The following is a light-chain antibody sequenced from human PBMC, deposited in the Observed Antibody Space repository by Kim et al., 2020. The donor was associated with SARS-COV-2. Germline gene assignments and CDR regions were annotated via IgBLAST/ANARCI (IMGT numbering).Light chain of an antibody. Sequence: LSLGQRAPLSCRASQSVSSGNLAWYQQKPGQAPRLLIYGASSRVPGIPDRFSGGGSGTDFTLTISRLEPEDFAMYYCQQYAGSPYTFGQGTKLEI. CDR1: QSVSSGN. CDR3: QQYAGSPYT. J-gene: IGKJ2*01. V-gene: IGKV3-20*01. CDR2: GAS.